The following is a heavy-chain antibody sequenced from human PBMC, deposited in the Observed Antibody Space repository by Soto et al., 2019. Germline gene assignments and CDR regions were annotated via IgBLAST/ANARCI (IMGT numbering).Heavy chain of an antibody. D-gene: IGHD3-9*01. Sequence: GGSLGLSCAACGLSLSSYSMHWIRQAPGKGLDWVAVISFDGNGKNFADSVKGRFTVSRDEYENTVFFQMNSQRPEDTAVYYCARDRYLDSYAFDYWGQGTLVTVSS. CDR2: ISFDGNGK. V-gene: IGHV3-30*14. J-gene: IGHJ4*02. CDR3: ARDRYLDSYAFDY. CDR1: GLSLSSYS.